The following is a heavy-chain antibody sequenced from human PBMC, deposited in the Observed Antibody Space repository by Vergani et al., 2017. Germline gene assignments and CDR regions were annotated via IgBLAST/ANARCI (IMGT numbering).Heavy chain of an antibody. CDR1: GGSISSGDYY. CDR2: IYYSGST. V-gene: IGHV4-30-4*01. Sequence: QVQLQESGPGLVKPSQTLSLTCTVSGGSISSGDYYWSWIRQPPGKGLEWIGYIYYSGSTYYNPSLKSRVTISVDTSKNQFPLKLSSVTAADTAVYYCARVPGARTGDWYFDLWGRGTLVTVSS. J-gene: IGHJ2*01. CDR3: ARVPGARTGDWYFDL. D-gene: IGHD2-8*02.